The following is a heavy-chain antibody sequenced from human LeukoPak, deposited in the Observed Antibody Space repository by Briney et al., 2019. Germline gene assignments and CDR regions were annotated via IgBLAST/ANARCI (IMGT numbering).Heavy chain of an antibody. J-gene: IGHJ5*02. V-gene: IGHV3-21*01. CDR3: ARDYYDSSGYFSNWFDP. CDR2: ISSSSSYI. Sequence: GGSLRLSCAASGFTFSSYSMNWVRQAPGKGLEWVSSISSSSSYIYYADSVKGRFTISRDNAKNSLYLQMNSLRAEDTAVYYCARDYYDSSGYFSNWFDPWGQGTLVTVSS. CDR1: GFTFSSYS. D-gene: IGHD3-22*01.